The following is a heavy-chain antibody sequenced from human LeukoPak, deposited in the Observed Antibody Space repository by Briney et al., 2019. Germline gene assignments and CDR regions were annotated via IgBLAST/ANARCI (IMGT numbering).Heavy chain of an antibody. CDR2: IYFSGGT. CDR3: AREWGTMVRGVIIEGNWFDP. V-gene: IGHV4-39*07. D-gene: IGHD3-10*01. J-gene: IGHJ5*02. Sequence: SETLSLTCTVSGDSISSSNCYWGWIRQPPGKGLEWIGSIYFSGGTYYNASLKSRVTISVDTSKNQFSLKLSSVTAADTAVYYCAREWGTMVRGVIIEGNWFDPWGQGTLVTVSS. CDR1: GDSISSSNCY.